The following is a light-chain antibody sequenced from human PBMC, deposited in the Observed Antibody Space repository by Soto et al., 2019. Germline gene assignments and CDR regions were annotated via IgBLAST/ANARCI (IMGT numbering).Light chain of an antibody. CDR1: QSVGSL. CDR2: AAS. V-gene: IGKV1-39*01. Sequence: DIPMTQSPSSLSASVGDRVTITCRASQSVGSLLNWFQQRPGIAPKLLIYAASTLQSGAPSRFSGGGAGTDFTLIISSLQPEDFATYYSQQSYSLPYTFGQGTKLEI. J-gene: IGKJ2*01. CDR3: QQSYSLPYT.